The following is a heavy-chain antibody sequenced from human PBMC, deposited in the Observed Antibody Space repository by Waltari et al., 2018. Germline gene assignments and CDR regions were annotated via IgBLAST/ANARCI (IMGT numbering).Heavy chain of an antibody. CDR3: ARWDAPGRYFGD. J-gene: IGHJ4*02. CDR1: GGSIRSYF. CDR2: IHHSGNT. Sequence: QVQLRESGPGLVKPSETLSPTCSVPGGSIRSYFWNWIRQAPGKGLQWIGYIHHSGNTKCNPSLKSRLTMAVDTSKSQFSLRLTSVSATDTAVYYCARWDAPGRYFGDWGQGTPVTVSS. D-gene: IGHD1-20*01. V-gene: IGHV4-59*08.